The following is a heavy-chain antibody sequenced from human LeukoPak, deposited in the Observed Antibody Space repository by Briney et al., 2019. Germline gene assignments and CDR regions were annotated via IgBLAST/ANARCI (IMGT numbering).Heavy chain of an antibody. J-gene: IGHJ4*02. CDR2: INNTESA. CDR1: GGTFSGYY. D-gene: IGHD4-17*01. Sequence: SETLSLTCAASGGTFSGYYWHWIRQSPGKGLEWISEINNTESANYNAPLKSRATISLDTSKNHFSLKLSSMPAADTAVYYCARGRATEMREGHDCWGQGILVT. CDR3: ARGRATEMREGHDC. V-gene: IGHV4-34*01.